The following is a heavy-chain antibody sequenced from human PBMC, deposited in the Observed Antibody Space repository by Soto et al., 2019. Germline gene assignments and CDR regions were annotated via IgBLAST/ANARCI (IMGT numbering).Heavy chain of an antibody. CDR1: GFTFSNYG. V-gene: IGHV3-30*03. J-gene: IGHJ4*02. Sequence: GGSLRLSCAASGFTFSNYGIHWVRQAPGKGLEWVAVIPYDGNYKYYADSVKGRFTISRDNAKNSLYLQMNSLRAEDTAVYYCARDGLSGWSYWGQGTLVTVSS. D-gene: IGHD6-19*01. CDR2: IPYDGNYK. CDR3: ARDGLSGWSY.